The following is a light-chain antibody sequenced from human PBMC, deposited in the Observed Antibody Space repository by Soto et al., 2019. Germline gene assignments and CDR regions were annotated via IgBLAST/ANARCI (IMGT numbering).Light chain of an antibody. CDR1: QSLLHSNGYNY. CDR3: MQALQTPNT. V-gene: IGKV2-28*01. J-gene: IGKJ5*01. CDR2: LGS. Sequence: DIVMTQSPLSLPVTPGESASISCRSSQSLLHSNGYNYLDWYLQKPGQSPQLLIYLGSNRASGVPDRFSGSGSGTDFTLKISRVEAEDLGVYYCMQALQTPNTFGQGTRLEIK.